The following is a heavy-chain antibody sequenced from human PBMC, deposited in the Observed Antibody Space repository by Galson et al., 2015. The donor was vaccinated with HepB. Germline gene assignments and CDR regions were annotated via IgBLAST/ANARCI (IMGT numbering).Heavy chain of an antibody. Sequence: SLRLSCAASGFTFSSYGMHWVRQAPGKGLEWVAVIWYDGSNKYYADSVKGRFTISRDNSKNTLYLQMNSLRAEDTAVYYCAREGDYVGHYFDYWGQGTLVTVSS. J-gene: IGHJ4*02. CDR2: IWYDGSNK. CDR3: AREGDYVGHYFDY. V-gene: IGHV3-33*01. D-gene: IGHD4-17*01. CDR1: GFTFSSYG.